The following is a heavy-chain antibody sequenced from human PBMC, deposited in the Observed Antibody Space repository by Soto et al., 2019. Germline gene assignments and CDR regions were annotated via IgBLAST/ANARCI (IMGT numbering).Heavy chain of an antibody. V-gene: IGHV4-34*01. J-gene: IGHJ5*02. Sequence: QVQLQQWGAGLLKPSETLSLTCAVYGGSFSGYYWSWIRQPPGKGLEWIGEINHSGSTNYNPSLKSRVTISVDTSKNQFSLKLSSVTAADTAVYYCAREGGFNWFDPWGQGTLVTVSS. D-gene: IGHD2-15*01. CDR2: INHSGST. CDR1: GGSFSGYY. CDR3: AREGGFNWFDP.